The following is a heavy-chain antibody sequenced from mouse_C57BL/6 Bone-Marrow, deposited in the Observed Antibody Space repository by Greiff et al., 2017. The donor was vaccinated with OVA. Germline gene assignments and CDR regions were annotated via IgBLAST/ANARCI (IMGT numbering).Heavy chain of an antibody. CDR1: GFTFSSYT. CDR3: ARLIYS. CDR2: ISGGGGNT. V-gene: IGHV5-9*01. Sequence: DVMLVESGGGLVKPGGSLKLSCAASGFTFSSYTMSWVRQTPEKRLEWVATISGGGGNTYYPDSVKGRFTISRDNAKNTLYLQMSSLRSEDTALYYCARLIYSWGQGTLVTVSA. D-gene: IGHD2-1*01. J-gene: IGHJ3*01.